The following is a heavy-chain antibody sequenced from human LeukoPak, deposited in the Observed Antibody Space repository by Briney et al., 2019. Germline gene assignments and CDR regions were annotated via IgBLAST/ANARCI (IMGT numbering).Heavy chain of an antibody. D-gene: IGHD2-2*01. CDR2: INHSGST. J-gene: IGHJ4*02. CDR1: GGSFSGYY. CDR3: ARPGYCSSTSCQYSYYY. V-gene: IGHV4-34*01. Sequence: SETLSLTCAVYGGSFSGYYWSWIRQPPGKGLEWIGEINHSGSTNYNPSLKRRVTISVDTSKNQFSLKLSSVTAADTAVYYCARPGYCSSTSCQYSYYYWGQGTLVTVSS.